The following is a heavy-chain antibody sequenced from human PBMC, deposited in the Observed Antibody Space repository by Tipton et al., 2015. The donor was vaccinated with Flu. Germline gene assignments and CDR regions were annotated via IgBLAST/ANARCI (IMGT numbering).Heavy chain of an antibody. Sequence: TLSLTCTVSGCSISSSAYYWGWIRQTPWKGLEWIGNIYYSGSTFYNPSLKSRVTISLDKSTNQFSLRLSSVTAADTAIYYCAIDDFGSSWYCYWGQGSLVIVSS. D-gene: IGHD6-13*01. CDR1: GCSISSSAYY. V-gene: IGHV4-39*07. CDR3: AIDDFGSSWYCY. J-gene: IGHJ4*02. CDR2: IYYSGST.